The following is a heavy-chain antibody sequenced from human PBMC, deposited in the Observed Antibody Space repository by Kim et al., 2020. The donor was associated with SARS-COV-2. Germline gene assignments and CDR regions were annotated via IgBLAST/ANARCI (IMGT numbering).Heavy chain of an antibody. Sequence: GGSLRLSCAASGFTFDDYAMHWVRQAPGKGLEWVSGISWNSGSIGYADSVKGRFTISRDSAKNSLYLQMYSLRPEDTALYYCAKDRPKKSAAGTMGSFQ. V-gene: IGHV3-9*01. CDR1: GFTFDDYA. CDR2: ISWNSGSI. D-gene: IGHD6-13*01. CDR3: AKDRPKKSAAGTMGSFQ. J-gene: IGHJ1*01.